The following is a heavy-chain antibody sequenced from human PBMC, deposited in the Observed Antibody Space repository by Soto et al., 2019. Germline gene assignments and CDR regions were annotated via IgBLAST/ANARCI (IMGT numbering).Heavy chain of an antibody. CDR2: IIPIFGTA. J-gene: IGHJ5*02. Sequence: ASVKVSCKASGGTFSSYAISWVRQAPGQGLEWMGGIIPIFGTANYAQKFQGRVTITADESTSTAYMELSSLRSEDTAVYYCASCSGGSCYPSNWFDPWGQGTLVIVSS. D-gene: IGHD2-15*01. CDR1: GGTFSSYA. V-gene: IGHV1-69*13. CDR3: ASCSGGSCYPSNWFDP.